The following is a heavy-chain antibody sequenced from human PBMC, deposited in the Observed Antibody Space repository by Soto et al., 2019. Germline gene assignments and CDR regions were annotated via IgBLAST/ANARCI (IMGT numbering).Heavy chain of an antibody. D-gene: IGHD5-18*01. CDR1: GFTVSSNY. CDR2: IYSGGST. Sequence: GGSLRLSCAASGFTVSSNYMIWVRQAPGKGLEWVSVIYSGGSTYYADSVKGRFTISRDNSKNTLYLQMNSLRAEDTAVYYCATRRGYSYGAEYWGQGTLVTLSS. V-gene: IGHV3-53*01. CDR3: ATRRGYSYGAEY. J-gene: IGHJ4*02.